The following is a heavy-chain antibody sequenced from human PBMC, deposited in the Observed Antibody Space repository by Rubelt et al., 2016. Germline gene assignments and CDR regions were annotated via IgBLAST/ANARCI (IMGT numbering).Heavy chain of an antibody. Sequence: QVQLQQWGAGLLKPSETLSLTCAVYGGSFSGYYWSWIRQPPGKGLAWIGEINHSGSTNYNPSLKSRVIISVDTSKNQFSLKLSSVTAADTAVYYCARVYVGSGYYPRWMGFDYWGQGTLVTVSS. CDR2: INHSGST. CDR1: GGSFSGYY. J-gene: IGHJ4*02. CDR3: ARVYVGSGYYPRWMGFDY. D-gene: IGHD3-22*01. V-gene: IGHV4-34*01.